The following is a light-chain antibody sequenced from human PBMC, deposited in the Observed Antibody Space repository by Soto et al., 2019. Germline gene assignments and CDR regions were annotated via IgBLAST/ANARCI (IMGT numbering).Light chain of an antibody. J-gene: IGKJ1*01. V-gene: IGKV1-39*01. Sequence: DLQMTQSPSSLSASVGDRVTITCRASQNIGSSLNWYQQKPGKAPKALIYGASSLRGGVPSRFSGGRSETDFPLTISSLQPDDFAPYYCQQSSTATRTFGQGPKVEIK. CDR1: QNIGSS. CDR3: QQSSTATRT. CDR2: GAS.